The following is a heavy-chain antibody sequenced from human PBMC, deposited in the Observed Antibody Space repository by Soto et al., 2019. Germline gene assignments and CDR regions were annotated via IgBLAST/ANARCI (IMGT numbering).Heavy chain of an antibody. Sequence: GESLKISCKGSGYRFTTYWIGWVRQMPGKGLEWMGIIYPGDSDTTYSPSFQGQVTISADKSINTAYLQWSSLKASDTAMYYCASGYCSGGSCSRNYYYYYGMDVWGQGTTVTVSS. CDR1: GYRFTTYW. CDR2: IYPGDSDT. V-gene: IGHV5-51*01. CDR3: ASGYCSGGSCSRNYYYYYGMDV. J-gene: IGHJ6*02. D-gene: IGHD2-15*01.